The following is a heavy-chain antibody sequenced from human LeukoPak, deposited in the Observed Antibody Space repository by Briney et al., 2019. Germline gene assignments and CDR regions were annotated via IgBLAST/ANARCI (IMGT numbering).Heavy chain of an antibody. Sequence: GSLRLSCAASGFTFDDYAMHWIRQPPGKGLEWIGYIYYSGSTNYNPSLKSRVTISVDTSKNQFSLKPSSVTAADTAVYYCAREWWGGSYYVFDYWGQGTLVTVSS. CDR1: GFTFDDYA. CDR3: AREWWGGSYYVFDY. J-gene: IGHJ4*02. D-gene: IGHD1-26*01. V-gene: IGHV4-59*01. CDR2: IYYSGST.